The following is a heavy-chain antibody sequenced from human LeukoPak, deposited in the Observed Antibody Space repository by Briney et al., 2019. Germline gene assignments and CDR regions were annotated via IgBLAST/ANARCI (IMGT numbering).Heavy chain of an antibody. CDR3: VRGVVVVAAGLRSVKIWFDT. J-gene: IGHJ5*02. Sequence: ASLKLSCKASGYTFSNYDMNWVRQATGKGLEWIGWMNPSSGNTYYAYKFKGRVTMTRNTSISTAYMELSSLTSEDTAVYYCVRGVVVVAAGLRSVKIWFDTWGQGTLVTVSP. CDR2: MNPSSGNT. D-gene: IGHD2-15*01. CDR1: GYTFSNYD. V-gene: IGHV1-8*01.